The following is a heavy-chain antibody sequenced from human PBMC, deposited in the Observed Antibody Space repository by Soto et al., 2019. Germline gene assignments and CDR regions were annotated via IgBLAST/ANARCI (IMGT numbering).Heavy chain of an antibody. V-gene: IGHV3-53*01. CDR1: GFTVTSNY. CDR3: ARAVRSGYNYYYYNGMDV. Sequence: GGSLRLSCASSGFTVTSNYITWVRQATGKGLEWVSVISFAGTAHYAESVKGRVTVTRDKSENTVYLQMDSLRAEDTAVYYCARAVRSGYNYYYYNGMDVWGQGTTVTVSS. J-gene: IGHJ6*02. CDR2: ISFAGTA. D-gene: IGHD5-12*01.